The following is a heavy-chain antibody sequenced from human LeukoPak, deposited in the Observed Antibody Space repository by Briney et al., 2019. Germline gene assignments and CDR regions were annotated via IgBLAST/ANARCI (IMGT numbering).Heavy chain of an antibody. D-gene: IGHD2-2*01. CDR2: IYHSGST. J-gene: IGHJ6*02. CDR1: GGSISSGGYY. CDR3: AREIVVIPAATYYYYYGMDV. V-gene: IGHV4-30-2*05. Sequence: SETLSLTCTVSGGSISSGGYYWSWIRQPPGKGLEWIGYIYHSGSTYYNPSLKSRVTISVDTSKNQFSLKLSSVTAADTAVYYCAREIVVIPAATYYYYYGMDVWGQGTTVTVSS.